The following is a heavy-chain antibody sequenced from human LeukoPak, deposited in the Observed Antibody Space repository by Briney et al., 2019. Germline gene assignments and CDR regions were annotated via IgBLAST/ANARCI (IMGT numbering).Heavy chain of an antibody. CDR2: INHSGST. Sequence: PSETLSLTCAVYGGSFSGYYWSWIRQPPGKGLEWIGEINHSGSTNYNPSLKSRVTISVDTSKNQFSLKLSSVTAADTAVYYCARREVGARPLGYWGQGTLVTVSS. V-gene: IGHV4-34*01. CDR1: GGSFSGYY. J-gene: IGHJ4*02. CDR3: ARREVGARPLGY. D-gene: IGHD1-26*01.